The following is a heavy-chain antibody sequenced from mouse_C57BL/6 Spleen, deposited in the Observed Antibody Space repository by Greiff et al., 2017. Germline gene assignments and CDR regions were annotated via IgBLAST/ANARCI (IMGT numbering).Heavy chain of an antibody. CDR2: IYPGDGDT. CDR1: GYAFSSSW. D-gene: IGHD1-1*01. V-gene: IGHV1-82*01. Sequence: VKLMESGPELVKPGASVKISCKASGYAFSSSWMNWVKQRPGKGLEWIGRIYPGDGDTNYNGKFKGKATLTADKSSSTAYMQLSSLTSEDSAVYFCARDYYGSSYRDYFDYWGQGTTLTVSS. J-gene: IGHJ2*01. CDR3: ARDYYGSSYRDYFDY.